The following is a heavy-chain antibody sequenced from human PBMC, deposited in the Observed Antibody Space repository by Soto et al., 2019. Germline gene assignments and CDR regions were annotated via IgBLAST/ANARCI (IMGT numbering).Heavy chain of an antibody. CDR3: AKAFGSSKLGITGLPYFDY. Sequence: QVQLVDSGGGVVQPGRSLRLSCAASGFTFSYFGMHWVRQAPGKGLEWVAVISSDGSNKYYADSVKGRFTISRDNSKNTLYLQMNSLRTEDTAVYYCAKAFGSSKLGITGLPYFDYWGQGTLVTVSS. D-gene: IGHD3-16*01. J-gene: IGHJ4*02. CDR2: ISSDGSNK. CDR1: GFTFSYFG. V-gene: IGHV3-30*18.